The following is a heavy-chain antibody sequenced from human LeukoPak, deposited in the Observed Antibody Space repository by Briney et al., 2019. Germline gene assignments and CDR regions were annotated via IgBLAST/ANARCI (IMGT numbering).Heavy chain of an antibody. Sequence: ASVKVSCKASGYTFTGYYMHWVRQAPGKGLEWMGGFDPEDGETIYAQKFQGRVTMTEDTSTDTAYMELSRLRSDDTAFYYCARIRYCGGISCYYIDYWGQGTLVTVSA. CDR2: FDPEDGET. J-gene: IGHJ4*02. D-gene: IGHD2-2*01. V-gene: IGHV1-24*01. CDR3: ARIRYCGGISCYYIDY. CDR1: GYTFTGYY.